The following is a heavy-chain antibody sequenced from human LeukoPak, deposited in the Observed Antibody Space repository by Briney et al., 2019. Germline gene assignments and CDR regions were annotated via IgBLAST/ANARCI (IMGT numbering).Heavy chain of an antibody. D-gene: IGHD4-17*01. J-gene: IGHJ5*02. CDR3: ARDVTYYGADWFDP. CDR2: ISSTTSTI. CDR1: GFTFCSYS. Sequence: GGSLRLSCAASGFTFCSYSMNWVRQAPGKGLEWISYISSTTSTIYYADSVKGRFTISRDNAKNSLYLQMNSLRAEDTAVYYCARDVTYYGADWFDPWGQGTLVTVSS. V-gene: IGHV3-48*04.